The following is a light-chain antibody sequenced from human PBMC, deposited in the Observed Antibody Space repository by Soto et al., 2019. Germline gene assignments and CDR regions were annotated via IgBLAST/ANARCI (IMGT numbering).Light chain of an antibody. CDR2: GAS. V-gene: IGKV1-5*01. CDR3: QHYNSDGT. J-gene: IGKJ1*01. Sequence: DIRMTQSPSTLSASVGDRVTITCRASQSIDSWLAWYQQRPGKAPKLLIYGASSLETGVPSRFSASGSGTDFTLTVDSLQADDFATYYCQHYNSDGTFGQGTKV. CDR1: QSIDSW.